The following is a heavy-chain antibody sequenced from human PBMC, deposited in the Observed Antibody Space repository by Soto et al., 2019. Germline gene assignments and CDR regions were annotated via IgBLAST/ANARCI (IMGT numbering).Heavy chain of an antibody. CDR1: GFSVSTSGVG. D-gene: IGHD2-15*01. Sequence: QITLKESGPTLVKPTQTLTLTCTFSGFSVSTSGVGVAWIRQSPGKALEWLALIYWDNDKRYSPFLQSRVTITKDTSKNQVVLTMTNMDPVDTATYYCAHKGGRGAGMDVWGQGTTVIVSS. CDR3: AHKGGRGAGMDV. J-gene: IGHJ6*02. CDR2: IYWDNDK. V-gene: IGHV2-5*02.